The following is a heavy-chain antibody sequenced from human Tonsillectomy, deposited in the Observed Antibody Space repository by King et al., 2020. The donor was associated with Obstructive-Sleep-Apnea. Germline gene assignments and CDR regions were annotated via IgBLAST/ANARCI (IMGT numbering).Heavy chain of an antibody. Sequence: VQLVESGGDLVQPGGSLKLSCATSGFTFSGSTIHWVRQASGKGLEWVGRIRSKATGYATTYGASVKGRFIVSRDDSKNTAYLQMNSLNTEDTAVYYCSRTPNGLDGRGQGTTVTVSS. CDR2: IRSKATGYAT. J-gene: IGHJ6*02. CDR1: GFTFSGST. V-gene: IGHV3-73*02. CDR3: SRTPNGLDG.